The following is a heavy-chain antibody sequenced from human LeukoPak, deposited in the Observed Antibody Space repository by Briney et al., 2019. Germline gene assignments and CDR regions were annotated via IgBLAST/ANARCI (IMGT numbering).Heavy chain of an antibody. CDR3: ARGYRSSWYVY. J-gene: IGHJ4*02. V-gene: IGHV4-59*01. D-gene: IGHD6-13*01. CDR2: IYYSGNT. CDR1: GGSISSYY. Sequence: SETLSLTCTVSGGSISSYYWSWIRQPPGKGLEWIGHIYYSGNTNYNPSLKSRVTISIDTSKIQFSLKLSSVTAADTAVYYCARGYRSSWYVYWGRGTLVSASS.